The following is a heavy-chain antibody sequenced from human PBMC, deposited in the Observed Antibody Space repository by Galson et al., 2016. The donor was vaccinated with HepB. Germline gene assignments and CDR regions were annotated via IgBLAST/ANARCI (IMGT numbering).Heavy chain of an antibody. Sequence: LRLSCAASGFPFSTYGMSWVRQAPGKGLEWVSGISGSGGSIYSADSVKGRFTIARDNSENTLYLQMHSLRAEDTAVYYCARDEDDPSYTIDFWGQGTLVSVSS. J-gene: IGHJ4*02. CDR2: ISGSGGSI. V-gene: IGHV3-23*01. CDR3: ARDEDDPSYTIDF. CDR1: GFPFSTYG. D-gene: IGHD3-10*01.